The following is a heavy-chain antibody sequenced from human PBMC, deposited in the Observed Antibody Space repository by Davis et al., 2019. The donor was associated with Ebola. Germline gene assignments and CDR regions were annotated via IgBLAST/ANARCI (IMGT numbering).Heavy chain of an antibody. V-gene: IGHV4-39*07. CDR3: ARGRSAGIDY. CDR2: INHSGST. J-gene: IGHJ4*02. Sequence: MPSETLSLTCTVSGGSISSGDYYWSWIRQPPGKGLEWIGEINHSGSTNYNPSLKSRVTISVDTSKNQFSLKLSSVTAADTAVYYCARGRSAGIDYWGQGTLVTVSS. CDR1: GGSISSGDYY.